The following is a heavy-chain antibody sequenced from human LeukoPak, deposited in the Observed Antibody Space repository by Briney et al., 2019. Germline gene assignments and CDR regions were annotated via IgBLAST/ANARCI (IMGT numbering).Heavy chain of an antibody. CDR1: GFTFSSYE. D-gene: IGHD6-13*01. J-gene: IGHJ4*02. V-gene: IGHV3-48*03. CDR2: ISSSGSSI. CDR3: ARPPAPITADRYQFDY. Sequence: PGGSLRLPCAASGFTFSSYEMNWVRQAPGKGLEWVSYISSSGSSIYYADSVKGRFTISRDNAKNSLYLQMNSLRAEDTAVYYCARPPAPITADRYQFDYWGQGTLVTVSS.